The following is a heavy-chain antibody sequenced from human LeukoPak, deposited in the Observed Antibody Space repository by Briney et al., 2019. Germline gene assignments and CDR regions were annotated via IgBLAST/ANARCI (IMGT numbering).Heavy chain of an antibody. J-gene: IGHJ4*02. CDR1: GYTFTGYY. CDR2: INPNSGGT. Sequence: ASVKVSCRASGYTFTGYYMHWVRQAPGQGLEWMGWINPNSGGTNYAQKLQGWVTMTRDTSISTAYMELSRLRSDDTAVYYCAVLWFGELPLDYWGQGTLVTVSS. CDR3: AVLWFGELPLDY. D-gene: IGHD3-10*01. V-gene: IGHV1-2*04.